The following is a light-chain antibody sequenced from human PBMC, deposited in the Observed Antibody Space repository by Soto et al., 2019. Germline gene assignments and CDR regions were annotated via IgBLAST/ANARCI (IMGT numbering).Light chain of an antibody. CDR2: AAS. CDR3: QQLNSYPIT. J-gene: IGKJ5*01. V-gene: IGKV1-9*01. Sequence: DIQMTQSPSSLSASVGDRFTITWRASQSISSYLNWYQQKPGKAPKLLIYAASSLQSGVPSRFSGSGSGTEFTLTISSLQPEDFATYYCQQLNSYPITFGQGTRLEIK. CDR1: QSISSY.